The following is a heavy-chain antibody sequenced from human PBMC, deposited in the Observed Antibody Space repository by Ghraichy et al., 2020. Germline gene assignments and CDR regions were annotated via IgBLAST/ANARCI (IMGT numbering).Heavy chain of an antibody. D-gene: IGHD4-23*01. CDR1: GFTFSSYS. CDR3: ATTVAHYYYYGMEV. Sequence: GESLNISCAASGFTFSSYSMNWVRQAPGKGLEWVSSISSSSSYIYYADSVKGRFTISRDNAKNSLYLQMNSLRAEDTAVYYCATTVAHYYYYGMEVWGQGTTVTVSS. J-gene: IGHJ6*02. V-gene: IGHV3-21*01. CDR2: ISSSSSYI.